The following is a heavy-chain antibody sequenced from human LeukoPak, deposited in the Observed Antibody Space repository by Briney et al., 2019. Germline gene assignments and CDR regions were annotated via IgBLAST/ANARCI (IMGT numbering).Heavy chain of an antibody. J-gene: IGHJ5*02. CDR2: INPNGGST. Sequence: ASVKVSCKASGYTFTSNYMHWVRQAPGQGLEWMGIINPNGGSTNYAQKLQGRVTLTRDMSTSTVYMELSSLRSEDTAVYYRARGGSTGPHWFDPWGQGTLVTVSS. V-gene: IGHV1-46*01. CDR1: GYTFTSNY. CDR3: ARGGSTGPHWFDP. D-gene: IGHD2-8*02.